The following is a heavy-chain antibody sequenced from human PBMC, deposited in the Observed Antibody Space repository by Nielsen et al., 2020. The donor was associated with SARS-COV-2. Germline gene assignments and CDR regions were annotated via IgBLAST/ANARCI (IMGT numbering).Heavy chain of an antibody. D-gene: IGHD3-10*01. J-gene: IGHJ6*02. Sequence: ASVKVSCKASGYTFTSYAMHWVRQAPGQRLEWMGWINAGNGNTKYSQKFQGRVTIIRDTSASTAYMELSSLRSEDTAVYYCARDGSGSYYYYYYGMDVWGQGTTVTVSS. CDR3: ARDGSGSYYYYYYGMDV. CDR1: GYTFTSYA. CDR2: INAGNGNT. V-gene: IGHV1-3*01.